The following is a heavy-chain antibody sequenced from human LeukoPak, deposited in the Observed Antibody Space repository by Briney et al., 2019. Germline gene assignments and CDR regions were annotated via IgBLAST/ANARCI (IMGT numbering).Heavy chain of an antibody. D-gene: IGHD2-15*01. J-gene: IGHJ6*02. CDR1: GFTFSSDA. CDR2: LSGSGGST. Sequence: GGALRLSCAASGFTFSSDAMSWVRRAPGEGLGGVLALSGSGGSTYYADSVKGRFTISRDNSKNTLYLQMNSLRAEETAVYYCAKDYPDIVVVVAAPMDVWGQGTTVTVSS. CDR3: AKDYPDIVVVVAAPMDV. V-gene: IGHV3-23*01.